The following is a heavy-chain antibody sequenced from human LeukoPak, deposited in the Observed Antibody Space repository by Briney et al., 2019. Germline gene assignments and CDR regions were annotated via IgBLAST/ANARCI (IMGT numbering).Heavy chain of an antibody. CDR1: GFTFSSYW. Sequence: PGGSLRLSCGASGFTFSSYWMHWVRQAPGKGLEWVAVISYDGSNKYYADSVKGRFTISRDNSKNTLYLQMNSLRAEDTAVYYCAKDLDDSSGPIDYWGQGTLVTVSS. V-gene: IGHV3-30*18. J-gene: IGHJ4*02. CDR2: ISYDGSNK. CDR3: AKDLDDSSGPIDY. D-gene: IGHD3-22*01.